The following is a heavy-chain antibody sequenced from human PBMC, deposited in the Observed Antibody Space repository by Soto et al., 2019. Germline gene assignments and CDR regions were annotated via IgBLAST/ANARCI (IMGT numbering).Heavy chain of an antibody. CDR1: GFTFGDYG. V-gene: IGHV3-9*01. J-gene: IGHJ4*02. D-gene: IGHD1-26*01. Sequence: EVQLVESGGGVVQPGRSLRLSCAASGFTFGDYGMHWVRQVPGKGLEGVSGISWNSGSITYADSVRGRFTISRDNAKNSLYLQMNRLRPEDTALYYCAKVDIPYSGSYYLDHWGQGILVSVSS. CDR3: AKVDIPYSGSYYLDH. CDR2: ISWNSGSI.